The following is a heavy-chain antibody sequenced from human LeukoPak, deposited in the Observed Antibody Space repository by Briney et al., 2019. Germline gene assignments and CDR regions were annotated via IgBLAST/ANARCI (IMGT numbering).Heavy chain of an antibody. CDR3: ARATYDFWSGYYTSRTYYFDY. Sequence: GGSLRLSCAASGFTFSSYSMNWVRQAPGKGLEWVSSISSSSSYIYYADSVKGRFTISRDNAKNSLYLQMNSLRAEDTAVYYCARATYDFWSGYYTSRTYYFDYWGQGTLVTVSS. V-gene: IGHV3-21*01. J-gene: IGHJ4*02. D-gene: IGHD3-3*01. CDR1: GFTFSSYS. CDR2: ISSSSSYI.